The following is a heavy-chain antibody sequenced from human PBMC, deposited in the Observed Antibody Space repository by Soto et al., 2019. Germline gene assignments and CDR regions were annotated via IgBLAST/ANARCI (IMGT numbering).Heavy chain of an antibody. Sequence: GGSLRLSCAASGFTFTSYAMNWVRLAPGKGLEWVSAISGTGYNTYYADSVKGRFTISRDNTKNTLYLQMNSLRAEDTAVYYCAKSWFSSSWSTTYFDYWGQGTLVTVSS. CDR1: GFTFTSYA. J-gene: IGHJ4*02. D-gene: IGHD6-13*01. CDR2: ISGTGYNT. V-gene: IGHV3-23*01. CDR3: AKSWFSSSWSTTYFDY.